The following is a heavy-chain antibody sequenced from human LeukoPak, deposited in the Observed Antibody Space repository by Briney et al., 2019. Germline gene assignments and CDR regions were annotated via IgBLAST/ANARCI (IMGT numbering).Heavy chain of an antibody. Sequence: ASVKVSCKASGYTFTSYDINWVRQATGQGLEWMGGFDPEDGETIYAQKFQGRVTMTEDTSTDTAYMELSSLRSEDTAVYYCATGGYSYGGSTYYYYYMDVWGKGTTVTVSS. CDR1: GYTFTSYD. CDR2: FDPEDGET. D-gene: IGHD5-18*01. CDR3: ATGGYSYGGSTYYYYYMDV. J-gene: IGHJ6*03. V-gene: IGHV1-24*01.